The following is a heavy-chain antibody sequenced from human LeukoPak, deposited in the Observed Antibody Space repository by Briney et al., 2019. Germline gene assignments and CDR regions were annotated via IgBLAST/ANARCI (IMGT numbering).Heavy chain of an antibody. D-gene: IGHD1-26*01. CDR1: GGTFSSYA. Sequence: SVKVSCKASGGTFSSYAISWVRQAPGQGLGWMGGIIPIFGTANYAQKFQGRVTITADESTSTAYMELSSLRSEDTAVYYCARGVARGATTVDYWSQGTLVTVSS. CDR3: ARGVARGATTVDY. J-gene: IGHJ4*02. CDR2: IIPIFGTA. V-gene: IGHV1-69*01.